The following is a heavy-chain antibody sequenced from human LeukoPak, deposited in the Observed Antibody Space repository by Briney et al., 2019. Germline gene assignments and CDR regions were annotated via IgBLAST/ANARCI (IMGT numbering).Heavy chain of an antibody. Sequence: SVKVSCKVSGYTLTELSMHWVRQAPGQGLEWMGGIIPIFGTANYAQKFQGRVTITADESTSTAYTELSSLRSEDTAVYYCARTAMVDFDYWGQGTLVTVSS. CDR3: ARTAMVDFDY. CDR1: GYTLTELS. CDR2: IIPIFGTA. J-gene: IGHJ4*02. D-gene: IGHD5-18*01. V-gene: IGHV1-69*13.